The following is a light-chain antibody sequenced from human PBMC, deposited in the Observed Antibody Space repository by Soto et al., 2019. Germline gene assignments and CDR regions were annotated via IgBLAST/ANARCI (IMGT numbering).Light chain of an antibody. CDR3: QQRSGWPPMYT. CDR2: EVF. Sequence: EIVLTQSPATLSLSPGERATLSCKASQSVGSSLAWYQQNPGQAPRLLIYEVFNRATGIPARFSGSGSGTDFTLTISSLEPDDFAVYYCQQRSGWPPMYTFGEGTKLEI. V-gene: IGKV3-11*01. CDR1: QSVGSS. J-gene: IGKJ2*01.